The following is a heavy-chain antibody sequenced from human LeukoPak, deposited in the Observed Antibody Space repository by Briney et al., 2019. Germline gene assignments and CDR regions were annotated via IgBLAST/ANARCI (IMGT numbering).Heavy chain of an antibody. D-gene: IGHD3-10*01. J-gene: IGHJ4*02. Sequence: ASVKVSCKASGYTFINHDITWVRQAPGQGLEWMGWISAYNGNTKYAQNLQGRLTMTTDTSTSTAYMELRSLRSDDTAVYYCARDSGYYGSGEFYFDFWGQGTLVTVSS. CDR1: GYTFINHD. V-gene: IGHV1-18*01. CDR3: ARDSGYYGSGEFYFDF. CDR2: ISAYNGNT.